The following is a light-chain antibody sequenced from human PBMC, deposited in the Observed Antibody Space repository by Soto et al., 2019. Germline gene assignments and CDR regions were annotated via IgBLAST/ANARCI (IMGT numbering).Light chain of an antibody. CDR2: AAS. J-gene: IGKJ1*01. Sequence: DIEMTQCPSSLSASVGDRVPITCRASQSINTQLNWYQQKPGKDPKLLTYAASSLQTGVPSRFSGRRSGTDYTMTISSLQPEDFGTYYCRHNYKCPPTFGPGTKVYIK. CDR3: RHNYKCPPT. CDR1: QSINTQ. V-gene: IGKV1-39*01.